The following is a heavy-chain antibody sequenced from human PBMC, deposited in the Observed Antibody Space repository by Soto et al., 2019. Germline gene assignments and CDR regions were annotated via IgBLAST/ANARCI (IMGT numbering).Heavy chain of an antibody. CDR1: GGTFSSYT. CDR3: ARSGSYQTYYYGMDV. V-gene: IGHV1-69*02. J-gene: IGHJ6*02. D-gene: IGHD1-26*01. Sequence: ASVKVSWKAAGGTFSSYTISWVRQAPGQGLERMGRIIPILGIANYAQKFQGRVTITADKSTSTAYMELSSLRSEDTAVYYCARSGSYQTYYYGMDVWGQGTTVTVSS. CDR2: IIPILGIA.